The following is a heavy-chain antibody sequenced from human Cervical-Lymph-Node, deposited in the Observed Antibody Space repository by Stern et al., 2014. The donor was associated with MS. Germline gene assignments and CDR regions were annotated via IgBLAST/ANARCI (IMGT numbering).Heavy chain of an antibody. D-gene: IGHD3/OR15-3a*01. CDR3: GRAGLDDTFDV. J-gene: IGHJ3*01. Sequence: VQLVESGPGLVKPSETLSLTCSISGGSVSSNRYYWGWIRQPPGKGLEWLGILYYSGATFYNPPLKSRVSLSMDPSNHQFSLSRSFVAAADTAVYYCGRAGLDDTFDVWGQGTMVTVSS. CDR1: GGSVSSNRYY. V-gene: IGHV4-39*01. CDR2: LYYSGAT.